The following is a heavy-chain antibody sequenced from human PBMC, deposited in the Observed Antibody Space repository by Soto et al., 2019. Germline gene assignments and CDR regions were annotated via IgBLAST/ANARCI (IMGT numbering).Heavy chain of an antibody. CDR3: AKRGRGAVAFDY. D-gene: IGHD6-19*01. J-gene: IGHJ4*02. V-gene: IGHV3-23*01. Sequence: EVQLLESGGGLVQPGGSLRLSCAASGFTFSNYAMSWVRQAPGEGLEWVSVISGSGGSTYYADSGKGRFTISRDNSKNTLYLQMNSLRAEDTALYYCAKRGRGAVAFDYWGQGTLVTVSS. CDR1: GFTFSNYA. CDR2: ISGSGGST.